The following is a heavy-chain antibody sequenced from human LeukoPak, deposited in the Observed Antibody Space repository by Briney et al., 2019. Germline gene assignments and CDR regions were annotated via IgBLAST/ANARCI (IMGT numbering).Heavy chain of an antibody. D-gene: IGHD3-22*01. CDR2: INPSGGST. CDR1: GYTFTSYY. J-gene: IGHJ4*02. CDR3: ARVAGYYDSSGSPDFDY. Sequence: ASVKVSCKASGYTFTSYYMNWVRQAPGQGLEWMGIINPSGGSTSYAQKFQGRVTMTRDTSTSTVYMELSSLRSEDTAVYYCARVAGYYDSSGSPDFDYWGQGTLVTVSS. V-gene: IGHV1-46*01.